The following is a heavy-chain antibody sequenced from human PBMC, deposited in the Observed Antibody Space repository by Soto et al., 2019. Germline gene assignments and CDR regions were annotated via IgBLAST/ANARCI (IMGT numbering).Heavy chain of an antibody. V-gene: IGHV3-23*01. CDR2: ISGIFGST. CDR1: GFTFSSYA. D-gene: IGHD2-15*01. J-gene: IGHJ4*02. CDR3: AKDRKVAATDY. Sequence: GGSLRLSCAASGFTFSSYAMIWVRQAPVNGLEFVSAISGIFGSTYYADSVKGRLTISRYNSKNTLYLQMNSLRAEDTAVYYCAKDRKVAATDYWGQGTLVTVSS.